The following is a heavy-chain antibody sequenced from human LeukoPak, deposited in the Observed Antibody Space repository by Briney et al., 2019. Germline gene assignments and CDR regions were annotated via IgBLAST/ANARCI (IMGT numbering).Heavy chain of an antibody. D-gene: IGHD6-13*01. J-gene: IGHJ3*02. V-gene: IGHV1-69*13. CDR1: GGTFSSYA. CDR3: ARGIAAAGDLDAFDI. CDR2: IIPIFGTA. Sequence: ASVKVSCKASGGTFSSYAISWVRQAPGQGLEWMGGIIPIFGTANYAQKFQGRVTITADESTSTAYMELSSLRSDDTAVYYCARGIAAAGDLDAFDIWGQGTMVTVSS.